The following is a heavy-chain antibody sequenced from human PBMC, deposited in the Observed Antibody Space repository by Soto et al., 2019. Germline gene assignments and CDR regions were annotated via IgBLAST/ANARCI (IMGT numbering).Heavy chain of an antibody. V-gene: IGHV4-59*01. CDR3: ARGSGPKVMDY. J-gene: IGHJ4*02. CDR2: IYYSGSK. D-gene: IGHD7-27*01. CDR1: CGAISSYY. Sequence: PSEILSLTCTVSCGAISSYYSSWIRQPPGKGLEWIGYIYYSGSKNYNPSLKSRVTTSVETSQNQFSLKLSSVTAADTAVYYCARGSGPKVMDYWGQGTMVPVSS.